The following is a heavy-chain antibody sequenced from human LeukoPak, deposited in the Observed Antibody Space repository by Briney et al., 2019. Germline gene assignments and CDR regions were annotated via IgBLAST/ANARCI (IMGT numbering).Heavy chain of an antibody. CDR1: EYTYTSYY. CDR3: ARDCSGGSCFDY. V-gene: IGHV1-46*01. D-gene: IGHD2-15*01. Sequence: ASVKVSCKASEYTYTSYYMHWVRQAPGQGLEWMGIINPSGGSTSYAQKFQGRVTMTRDTSTSTVYMELSSLRSEDTAVYYCARDCSGGSCFDYWGQGTLVTVSS. J-gene: IGHJ4*02. CDR2: INPSGGST.